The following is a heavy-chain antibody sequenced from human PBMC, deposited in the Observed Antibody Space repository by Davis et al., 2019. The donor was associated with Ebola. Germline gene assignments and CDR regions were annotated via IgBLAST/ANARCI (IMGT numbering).Heavy chain of an antibody. CDR2: ISWNGGSK. D-gene: IGHD6-13*01. CDR3: ARVNVVAAGSFDY. V-gene: IGHV3-9*01. Sequence: GGSLRLSCVASGFTFDDYGMHWVRQPPGKGLEWVSGISWNGGSKDYADSVKGRFTISRDNAKNSLYLQMNSLTPEDTAFYYCARVNVVAAGSFDYWGQGTLVTVSS. CDR1: GFTFDDYG. J-gene: IGHJ4*02.